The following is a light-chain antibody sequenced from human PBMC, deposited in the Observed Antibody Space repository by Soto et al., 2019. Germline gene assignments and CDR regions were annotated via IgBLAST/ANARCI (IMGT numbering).Light chain of an antibody. CDR1: SSDVGLYNY. CDR3: SSYTSSSTLV. V-gene: IGLV2-14*01. J-gene: IGLJ2*01. Sequence: QSALTQPASVSGSPGQSITISCTGTSSDVGLYNYVSWYQQHPGKAPKLMIYDVTNRPSGVSNRFSGSKSGNTASLTISGLQAEDEADYYCSSYTSSSTLVFGGGTKPTVL. CDR2: DVT.